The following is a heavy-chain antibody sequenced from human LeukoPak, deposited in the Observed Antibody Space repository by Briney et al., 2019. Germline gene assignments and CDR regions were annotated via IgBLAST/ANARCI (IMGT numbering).Heavy chain of an antibody. CDR3: ARDGLRGYSYGYIDY. CDR2: ISYDGSNK. J-gene: IGHJ4*02. Sequence: PTGGSLRLSCAASGFTFSSYAMHWVRQAPGKGLEWVAVISYDGSNKYYADSVKGRFTISRDNSKNTLYLQMNSLRAEDTAVYYCARDGLRGYSYGYIDYWGQGTLVTVSS. V-gene: IGHV3-30-3*01. CDR1: GFTFSSYA. D-gene: IGHD5-18*01.